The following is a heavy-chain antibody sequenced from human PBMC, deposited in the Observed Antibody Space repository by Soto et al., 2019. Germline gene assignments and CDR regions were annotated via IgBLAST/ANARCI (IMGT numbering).Heavy chain of an antibody. CDR3: AKDLSYGDPRAYYGMDV. J-gene: IGHJ6*02. Sequence: GGALRLSCAASGFTFSSYCMHWVRPAPGKGLEWVAVISYDGSNKYYADSVKGRFTISRDNSKNTLYLQMNSLRAEDTAVYYCAKDLSYGDPRAYYGMDVWGQGTTVTVSS. V-gene: IGHV3-30*18. CDR2: ISYDGSNK. CDR1: GFTFSSYC. D-gene: IGHD4-17*01.